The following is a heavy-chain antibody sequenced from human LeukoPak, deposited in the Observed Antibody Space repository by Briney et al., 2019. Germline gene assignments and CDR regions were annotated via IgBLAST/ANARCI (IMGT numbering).Heavy chain of an antibody. V-gene: IGHV4-34*01. J-gene: IGHJ5*02. CDR2: INHSGST. Sequence: PSETLTLTCAAYGCTFSGYYLSWIRQPPGKGPEWVGDINHSGSTNYNPSLKRRVTISVDTSTNQFSLKLSSVTAADTAVYYCARGIHSSGWYSQGGCFDPWGQGTLVTVSS. D-gene: IGHD6-19*01. CDR3: ARGIHSSGWYSQGGCFDP. CDR1: GCTFSGYY.